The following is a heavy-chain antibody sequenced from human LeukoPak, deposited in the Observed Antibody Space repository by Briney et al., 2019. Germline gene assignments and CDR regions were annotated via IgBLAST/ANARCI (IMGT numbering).Heavy chain of an antibody. CDR1: GYTFTGYY. D-gene: IGHD4-17*01. CDR3: ARAADGEYFY. CDR2: LNKYSGSN. V-gene: IGHV1-2*02. J-gene: IGHJ4*02. Sequence: AAVKVSCMASGYTFTGYYMHWLRQAPAQGLEWMGWLNKYSGSNKYAQKFQGKVTMTRDTSISTAYMELSRLRSDDTSVYYCARAADGEYFYWGQGGLVTVSS.